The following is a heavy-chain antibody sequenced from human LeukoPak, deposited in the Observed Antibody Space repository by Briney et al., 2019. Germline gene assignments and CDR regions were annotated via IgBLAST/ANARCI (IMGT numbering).Heavy chain of an antibody. Sequence: SETLSLTCTVSGGSISSGDYYWSWIRQPPGKGLEWIGYIYYSGSTYYNPSLKSRVTISVDTSKNQFSLKLSSVTAADTAVYYCARAGAYCSSTSCYGQNWFDPWAREPWSPSPQ. J-gene: IGHJ5*02. D-gene: IGHD2-2*01. CDR3: ARAGAYCSSTSCYGQNWFDP. CDR2: IYYSGST. V-gene: IGHV4-30-4*08. CDR1: GGSISSGDYY.